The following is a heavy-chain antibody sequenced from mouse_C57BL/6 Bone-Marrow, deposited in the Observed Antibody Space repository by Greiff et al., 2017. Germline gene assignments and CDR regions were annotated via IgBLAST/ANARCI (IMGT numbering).Heavy chain of an antibody. J-gene: IGHJ2*01. CDR3: SRPSIGNYFDY. CDR1: EYEFPSHD. D-gene: IGHD2-14*01. V-gene: IGHV5-2*01. CDR2: INSDGGST. Sequence: EVHLVESGGGLVQPGESLKLSCKSTEYEFPSHDMSWVRKTPEKRLALVAAINSDGGSTSYPDTMERRFIISRDNTKNTLYLQMSSLRSEDTALYYVSRPSIGNYFDYWGQGTTLTVSS.